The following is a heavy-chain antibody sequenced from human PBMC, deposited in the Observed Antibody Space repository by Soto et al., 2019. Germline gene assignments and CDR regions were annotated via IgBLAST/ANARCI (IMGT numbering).Heavy chain of an antibody. Sequence: QVQLVESGGGVVQPGRSLRLSCAASGFTFSSYGMHWVRQAPGKGLERVAVIWYDGSNKYYADSVKGRFTISRDNSKNTLYLQMNSLRAEDTAVYYCARDDAGATSLDYWGQGTLVTVSS. CDR3: ARDDAGATSLDY. V-gene: IGHV3-33*01. CDR2: IWYDGSNK. CDR1: GFTFSSYG. J-gene: IGHJ4*02. D-gene: IGHD1-26*01.